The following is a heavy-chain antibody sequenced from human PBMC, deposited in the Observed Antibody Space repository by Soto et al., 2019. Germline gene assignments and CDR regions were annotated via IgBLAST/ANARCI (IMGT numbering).Heavy chain of an antibody. J-gene: IGHJ4*02. CDR3: ARGSPRMGALPTY. CDR2: ISPKSGDT. V-gene: IGHV1-2*02. Sequence: QVQLVQSGDEVQKSGASVKVSCEASGYIFTGYYIHWMRQAPGQGLEWMGWISPKSGDTNLAQKFKGRVTLTRDTSITTAYIELTMLTSDDTVLYYFARGSPRMGALPTYWGRGTLLTVSS. D-gene: IGHD1-26*01. CDR1: GYIFTGYY.